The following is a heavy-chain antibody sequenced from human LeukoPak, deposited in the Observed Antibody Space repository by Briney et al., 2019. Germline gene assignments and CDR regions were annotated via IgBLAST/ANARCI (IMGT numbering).Heavy chain of an antibody. D-gene: IGHD6-19*01. J-gene: IGHJ5*02. Sequence: SETLSLTCAVYGGSFSSYYWSWIRQPPGKGLEWIGYIYYSGSTNYNPSLKSRVTISVDTSKNQFSLKLSSVTAADTAVYYCATSSGWYLRGFDPWGQGTLVTVSS. CDR2: IYYSGST. CDR1: GGSFSSYY. V-gene: IGHV4-59*01. CDR3: ATSSGWYLRGFDP.